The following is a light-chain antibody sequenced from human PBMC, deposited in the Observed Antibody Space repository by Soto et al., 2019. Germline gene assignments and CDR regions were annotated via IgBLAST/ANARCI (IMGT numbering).Light chain of an antibody. CDR1: QSVNSK. J-gene: IGKJ5*01. CDR2: GAS. V-gene: IGKV3-15*01. Sequence: EIGMKKSPATLSVSKGERATLSWRVSQSVNSKLAWYQQKPGRAPRLLIYGASTRATGIPARFSGSGSGTEFTLTISSLQSEDFAVYYCQQYNNWPPIPFGQGTRLAI. CDR3: QQYNNWPPIP.